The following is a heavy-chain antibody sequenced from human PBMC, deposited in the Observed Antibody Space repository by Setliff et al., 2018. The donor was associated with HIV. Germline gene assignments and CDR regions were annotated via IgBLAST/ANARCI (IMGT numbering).Heavy chain of an antibody. V-gene: IGHV1-58*02. CDR2: IVVGSGNT. CDR1: GFTFISSA. D-gene: IGHD3-22*01. J-gene: IGHJ6*03. CDR3: AARPGVDSSAYYDYYYMDV. Sequence: SCKASGFTFISSAMQWVRQARGRRLEWVGWIVVGSGNTNYAQKFQERVTITRDMSTRTTYMELSNLRSEDTAVYYCAARPGVDSSAYYDYYYMDVWGKGTTVTVSS.